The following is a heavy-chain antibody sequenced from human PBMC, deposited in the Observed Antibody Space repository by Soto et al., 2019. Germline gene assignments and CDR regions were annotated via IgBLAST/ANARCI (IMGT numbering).Heavy chain of an antibody. J-gene: IGHJ4*02. CDR3: AKVFFPQGKSDYFDY. D-gene: IGHD3-3*01. Sequence: PGGSLRLSCAASGFTFSSYAMSWVRQAPGKGLEWVSAISGSGGSTYYADSVKGRFTISRDNSKNTLYLQMNSLRAEDTAVYYCAKVFFPQGKSDYFDYWGQGTLVTVSS. CDR2: ISGSGGST. V-gene: IGHV3-23*01. CDR1: GFTFSSYA.